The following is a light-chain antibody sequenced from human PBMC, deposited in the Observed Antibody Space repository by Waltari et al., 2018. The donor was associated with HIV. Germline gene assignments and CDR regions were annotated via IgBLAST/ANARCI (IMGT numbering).Light chain of an antibody. CDR1: SSNIGAGFV. Sequence: QSVLTQPPSVSGAPGQRVTISCTGSSSNIGAGFVVHCHRQLPGTAPKLLIFRNTKRPSGAPDRFSGSKSGTSASLAITGLQAEDEADYYCQSHDNSLSAWVFGGGTRLTVL. J-gene: IGLJ3*02. V-gene: IGLV1-40*01. CDR2: RNT. CDR3: QSHDNSLSAWV.